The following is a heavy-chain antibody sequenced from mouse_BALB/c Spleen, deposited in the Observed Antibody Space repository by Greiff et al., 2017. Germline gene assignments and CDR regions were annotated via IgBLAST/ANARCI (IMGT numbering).Heavy chain of an antibody. CDR2: IYPSDSYT. V-gene: IGHV1-69*02. J-gene: IGHJ3*01. CDR1: GYTFTSYW. D-gene: IGHD2-14*01. CDR3: TRSYYRYDGFAY. Sequence: VQLHQPGAELVRPGASVKLSCKASGYTFTSYWITWVKQRPGQGLEWIGNIYPSDSYTNYNHKFKDKATLTVDKSSSTAYMQLSSPTAEDSAVYYCTRSYYRYDGFAYWGQGTRVTVSA.